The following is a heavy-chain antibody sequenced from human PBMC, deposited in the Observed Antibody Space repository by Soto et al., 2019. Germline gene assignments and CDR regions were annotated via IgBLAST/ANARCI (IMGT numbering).Heavy chain of an antibody. CDR3: ARDYSSSWYSYYYYGVDV. CDR1: GFTFSDYY. J-gene: IGHJ6*02. V-gene: IGHV3-11*01. Sequence: GSLRLSCAASGFTFSDYYMSWIRQAPGKGLEWVSYISSSGSTIYYADSVKGRFTISRDNAKNSLYLQMNSLRAEDTAVYYCARDYSSSWYSYYYYGVDVWGQGTTVTVSS. D-gene: IGHD6-13*01. CDR2: ISSSGSTI.